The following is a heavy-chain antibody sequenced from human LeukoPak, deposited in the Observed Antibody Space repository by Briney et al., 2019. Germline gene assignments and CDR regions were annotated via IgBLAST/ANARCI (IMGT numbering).Heavy chain of an antibody. Sequence: GGSLRLSCAVSGITLSNYGMSWARQAPGKGLEWVAGISDSGGRTNYADSVKGRFTISRDNPKNTIYLQMTSLRAEDTAVYFCAKRGVVIRVILVGFHKEAYYFDSWGQGALVTVSS. J-gene: IGHJ4*02. D-gene: IGHD3-22*01. CDR1: GITLSNYG. V-gene: IGHV3-23*01. CDR3: AKRGVVIRVILVGFHKEAYYFDS. CDR2: ISDSGGRT.